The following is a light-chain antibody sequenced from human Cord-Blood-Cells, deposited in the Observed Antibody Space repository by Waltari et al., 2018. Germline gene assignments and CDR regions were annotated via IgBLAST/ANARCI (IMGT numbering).Light chain of an antibody. Sequence: QSALTQPASVSGSTGQSITISCTGTSSDVGGYNYVSWYQQHPGKAPKLMIYEVSNRPSGVSNRFSGSKSGNTASLTISGLQAEDEADYYCSSYTSSSTLVFGTWTKVTVL. V-gene: IGLV2-14*01. J-gene: IGLJ1*01. CDR1: SSDVGGYNY. CDR2: EVS. CDR3: SSYTSSSTLV.